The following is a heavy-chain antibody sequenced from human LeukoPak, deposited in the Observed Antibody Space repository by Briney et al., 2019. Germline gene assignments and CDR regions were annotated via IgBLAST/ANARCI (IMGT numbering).Heavy chain of an antibody. CDR1: GFTFSSYA. CDR3: ARNEGRFLEWLSYGMDV. V-gene: IGHV3-21*01. D-gene: IGHD3-3*01. Sequence: GGSLRLSCAASGFTFSSYAMSWVRQAPGKGLEWVSSISSSSSYIYYADSVKGRFTISRDNAKNSLYLQMNSLRAEDTAVYCCARNEGRFLEWLSYGMDVWGQGTTVTVSS. J-gene: IGHJ6*02. CDR2: ISSSSSYI.